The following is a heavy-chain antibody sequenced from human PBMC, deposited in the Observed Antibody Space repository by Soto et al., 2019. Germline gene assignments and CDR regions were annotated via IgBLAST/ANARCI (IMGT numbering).Heavy chain of an antibody. V-gene: IGHV3-23*01. CDR3: AKLVNGGIY. CDR1: GFTFGNYA. CDR2: ISGGGT. Sequence: GGSLRLSCTGSGFTFGNYAMSWVRQAPGKGLEWVSTISGGGTYYADSVKGRFTISRDNSKNTLYLQMNSLRAEDTAVYYCAKLVNGGIYWGQGTLVTVSS. J-gene: IGHJ4*02. D-gene: IGHD2-15*01.